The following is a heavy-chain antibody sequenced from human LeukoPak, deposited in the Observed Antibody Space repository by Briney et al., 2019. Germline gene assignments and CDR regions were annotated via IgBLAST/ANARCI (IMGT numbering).Heavy chain of an antibody. CDR1: GGSISGYY. J-gene: IGHJ5*02. Sequence: SETLSLTCTVSGGSISGYYWSWIRQPPGKGLEWIGYIYYSGSTNYNPSLKSRVTISVDTSKNQISLKLNSVTAADTAVYYCARRGLWGWFDPWGQGTLVTVSS. CDR2: IYYSGST. CDR3: ARRGLWGWFDP. V-gene: IGHV4-59*08. D-gene: IGHD4/OR15-4a*01.